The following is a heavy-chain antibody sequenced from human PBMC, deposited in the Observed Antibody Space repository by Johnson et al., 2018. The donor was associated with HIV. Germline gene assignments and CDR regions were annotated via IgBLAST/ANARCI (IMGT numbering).Heavy chain of an antibody. Sequence: VQLVESGGGLVQPGGSLRLSCAASGFTFSSYDMHWVRQATGKGLEWVSAIGTAGDTYYPGSVKGRFTISRDNAKNTLYLQMNSLRAEDTAVYYCAKDRNYDILSIWGQGKVVTVSS. D-gene: IGHD3-9*01. V-gene: IGHV3-13*01. CDR1: GFTFSSYD. J-gene: IGHJ3*02. CDR2: IGTAGDT. CDR3: AKDRNYDILSI.